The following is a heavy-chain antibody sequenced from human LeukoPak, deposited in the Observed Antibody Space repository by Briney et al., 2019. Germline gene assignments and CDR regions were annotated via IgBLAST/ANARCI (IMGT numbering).Heavy chain of an antibody. CDR1: GFTFSSYG. J-gene: IGHJ4*02. Sequence: PGGSLRLSCAASGFTFSSYGMHWVRQAPGKGLEWVAIIWYDGSKKYYADSVKGRFTISRDNSKNTLYLQMNSLRAEDTAVYYCAGGAGTHLGSVDYWGQGTLVTVSS. CDR3: AGGAGTHLGSVDY. D-gene: IGHD6-13*01. V-gene: IGHV3-33*01. CDR2: IWYDGSKK.